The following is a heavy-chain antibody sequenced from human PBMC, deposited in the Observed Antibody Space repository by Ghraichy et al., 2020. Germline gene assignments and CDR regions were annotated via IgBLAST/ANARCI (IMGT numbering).Heavy chain of an antibody. CDR3: AKDKEQWLAYFDC. D-gene: IGHD6-19*01. J-gene: IGHJ4*02. CDR2: TSGTGAST. V-gene: IGHV3-23*01. CDR1: GFTFSRYA. Sequence: GGSLRLSCVASGFTFSRYAMSWVRQTPGKGLEWVSVTSGTGASTYYTDSVKGRFTISRDNSKNTLFLQMNSLRAEDTAVYYCAKDKEQWLAYFDCWGQGTLVTVSS.